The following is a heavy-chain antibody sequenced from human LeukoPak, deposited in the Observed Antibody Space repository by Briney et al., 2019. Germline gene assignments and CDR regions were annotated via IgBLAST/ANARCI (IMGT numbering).Heavy chain of an antibody. J-gene: IGHJ4*02. Sequence: PGRSLRLSCAASGFTFSSYSMNLVRQAPGKGLEWVSYISSSSSTIYYADSVKGRFTISRDNAKNSLYLQMNSLRAEDTAVYYCARVGIQLWIPYFDYWGQGTLVTVSS. CDR3: ARVGIQLWIPYFDY. CDR1: GFTFSSYS. D-gene: IGHD5-18*01. V-gene: IGHV3-48*01. CDR2: ISSSSSTI.